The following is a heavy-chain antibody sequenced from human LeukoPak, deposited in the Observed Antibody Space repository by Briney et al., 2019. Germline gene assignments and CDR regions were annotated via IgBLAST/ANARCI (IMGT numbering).Heavy chain of an antibody. V-gene: IGHV3-7*01. CDR1: GFTFSSYW. CDR3: ARELAIFGVVPHFDY. D-gene: IGHD3-3*01. Sequence: GGSLRLSCAASGFTFSSYWMNWVRQAPGKGLEWVANIKQDGSEKYYVDSVKGRFTISRDNAKNSLYLQMNSLRAEDTAVYYCARELAIFGVVPHFDYWGQGTLVTVSS. J-gene: IGHJ4*02. CDR2: IKQDGSEK.